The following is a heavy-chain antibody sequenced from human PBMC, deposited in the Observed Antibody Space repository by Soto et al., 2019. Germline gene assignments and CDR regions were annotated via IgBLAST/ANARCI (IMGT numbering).Heavy chain of an antibody. V-gene: IGHV3-15*07. J-gene: IGHJ4*02. Sequence: GGSLRLSCAASGFTFSNAWMNWVRQAPGKGLEWVGRIKSKTDGGTTDYAAPVKGRFTISRDDSKNTLYLQMNSLKTEDTAVYYCTTSDLYYYDSSGYYSGIYFDYWGQGTLVTVSS. CDR2: IKSKTDGGTT. D-gene: IGHD3-22*01. CDR3: TTSDLYYYDSSGYYSGIYFDY. CDR1: GFTFSNAW.